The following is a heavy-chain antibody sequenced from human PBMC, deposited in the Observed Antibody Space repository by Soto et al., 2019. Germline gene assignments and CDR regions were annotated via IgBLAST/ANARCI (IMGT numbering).Heavy chain of an antibody. CDR3: ERDRKWELLYYYYYGMDV. V-gene: IGHV3-11*01. D-gene: IGHD1-26*01. Sequence: GGSLRLSCAASGFTFSDYYMSWIRQAPGKGLEWVSYISSSGSTIYYADSVKGRFTISRDNAKNSLYLQMNSLRAEDTAVYYCERDRKWELLYYYYYGMDVWGQGTTVTVSS. CDR2: ISSSGSTI. CDR1: GFTFSDYY. J-gene: IGHJ6*01.